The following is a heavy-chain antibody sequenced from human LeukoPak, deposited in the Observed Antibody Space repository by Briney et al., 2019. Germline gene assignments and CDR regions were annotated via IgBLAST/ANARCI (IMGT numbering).Heavy chain of an antibody. D-gene: IGHD2-2*01. CDR3: ARESGDIVVVPAVYFDY. J-gene: IGHJ4*02. V-gene: IGHV4-31*03. CDR1: GGSISSGGYY. Sequence: SQTLSLTCTVSGGSISSGGYYWSWIRQHPGKGLEWIGYIYYSGSTYYNPSLKSRVTISVDTSKNQFSLKLSSVTAADTAVYYCARESGDIVVVPAVYFDYWGQGTLVTVSS. CDR2: IYYSGST.